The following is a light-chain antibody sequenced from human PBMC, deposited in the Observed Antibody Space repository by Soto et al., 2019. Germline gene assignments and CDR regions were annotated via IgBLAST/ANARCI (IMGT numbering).Light chain of an antibody. CDR2: DVS. J-gene: IGLJ1*01. V-gene: IGLV2-14*03. Sequence: QSVLTQPASVSGSPGQSITISCTGTSSDVGDYNLVSWYQQHPGKAPKLMIYDVSTRPSGVSNRFSGPKSGNTASLTISGLQAEDEADYYCSSYTTSSTLEGVFGTGTKVTVL. CDR3: SSYTTSSTLEGV. CDR1: SSDVGDYNL.